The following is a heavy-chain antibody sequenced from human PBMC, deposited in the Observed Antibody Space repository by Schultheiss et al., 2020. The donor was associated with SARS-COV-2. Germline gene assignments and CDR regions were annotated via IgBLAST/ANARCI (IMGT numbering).Heavy chain of an antibody. CDR1: GGSISSYY. CDR2: INHSGST. J-gene: IGHJ6*02. V-gene: IGHV4-34*01. D-gene: IGHD2-2*01. Sequence: SETLSLTCTVSGGSISSYYWSWIRQPPGKGLEWIGEINHSGSTNYNPSLKSRVTISVDTSKNQFSLKLSSVTAADTAVYYCARGVVPAAYYYYGMDVWGQGTTVTVSS. CDR3: ARGVVPAAYYYYGMDV.